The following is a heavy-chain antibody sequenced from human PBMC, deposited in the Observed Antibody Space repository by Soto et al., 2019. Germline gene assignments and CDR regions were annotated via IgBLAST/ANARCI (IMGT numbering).Heavy chain of an antibody. CDR2: IYPGDSDI. CDR3: SKSHVMGGGLNWFDP. Sequence: PGASMTISCQASGFSLNTYWSAWVRQLPGKGLEWMGMIYPGDSDIRYSPSFQGQVTISVDTSTSTAFLQWSSLKASDTAMYYCSKSHVMGGGLNWFDPWGQGTLVTVSS. V-gene: IGHV5-51*01. CDR1: GFSLNTYW. J-gene: IGHJ5*02. D-gene: IGHD3-10*01.